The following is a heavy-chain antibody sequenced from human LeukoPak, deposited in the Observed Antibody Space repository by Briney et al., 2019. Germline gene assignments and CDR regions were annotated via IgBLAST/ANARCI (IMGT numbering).Heavy chain of an antibody. CDR3: ARESLWFGELPFDY. D-gene: IGHD3-10*01. Sequence: SVKVSCKASGYTFTSYGISWVRQAPGQGLEWMGWISAYNGNTNYAQKLQGRVTMTTDTSTSTAYMELRSLRSDDTAVYYCARESLWFGELPFDYWGQGTLVTVSS. J-gene: IGHJ4*02. CDR2: ISAYNGNT. CDR1: GYTFTSYG. V-gene: IGHV1-18*04.